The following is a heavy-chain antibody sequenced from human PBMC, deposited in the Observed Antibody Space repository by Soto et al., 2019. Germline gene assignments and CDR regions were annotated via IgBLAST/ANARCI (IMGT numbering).Heavy chain of an antibody. Sequence: PXATLSLTCTVSGGSISSYYWSWIRQSAGKGLEWIGRIYNGGNTQYNPSLKSRVTMSADTSKNQFSLRLNSVTAADTAVYYCARDGSDSYGLDVWGQGTTVTVSS. CDR3: ARDGSDSYGLDV. V-gene: IGHV4-4*07. CDR2: IYNGGNT. D-gene: IGHD3-10*01. CDR1: GGSISSYY. J-gene: IGHJ6*02.